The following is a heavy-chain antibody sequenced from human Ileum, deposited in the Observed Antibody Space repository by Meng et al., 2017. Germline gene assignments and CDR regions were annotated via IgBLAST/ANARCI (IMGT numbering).Heavy chain of an antibody. CDR3: TRQQWLDHYYYYYGMDV. CDR1: GFTFVDYA. J-gene: IGHJ6*02. Sequence: GGSLRLSCTASGFTFVDYAMSWFRQAPGKGLEWVGFIRSKAYGGTTEYAASVKGRFTISRDDSESIAYLQMNSLKTEDTAVYYCTRQQWLDHYYYYYGMDVWGQGTTVTVSS. V-gene: IGHV3-49*03. CDR2: IRSKAYGGTT. D-gene: IGHD6-19*01.